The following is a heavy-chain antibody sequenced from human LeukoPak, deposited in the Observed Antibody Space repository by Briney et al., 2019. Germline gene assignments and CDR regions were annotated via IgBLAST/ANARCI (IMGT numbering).Heavy chain of an antibody. Sequence: PSETLSLTCAVSGYSISSGYYWGWIRQPPGKGLEWIGSIYHSGSTYYNPSLKSRVTISVDTSKNQFSLKLSSVTAAGTAVYYCARHVSIAVPGGDYWGQGTLVTLSS. CDR3: ARHVSIAVPGGDY. J-gene: IGHJ4*02. CDR2: IYHSGST. V-gene: IGHV4-38-2*01. D-gene: IGHD6-19*01. CDR1: GYSISSGYY.